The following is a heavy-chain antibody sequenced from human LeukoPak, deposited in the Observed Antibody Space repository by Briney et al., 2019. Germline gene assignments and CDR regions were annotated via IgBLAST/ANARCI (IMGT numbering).Heavy chain of an antibody. D-gene: IGHD3-16*01. Sequence: GGSLRLSCAASGFTVSSNDMSWVRQAPGKGLEWVSVIYNVGSTYYADSVKGRFTISRDNSKNTLYLQMNSLRAEDTALYYCATWDYGSGSVQVVEYWGQGTLVTVSS. CDR3: ATWDYGSGSVQVVEY. V-gene: IGHV3-66*01. J-gene: IGHJ4*02. CDR2: IYNVGST. CDR1: GFTVSSND.